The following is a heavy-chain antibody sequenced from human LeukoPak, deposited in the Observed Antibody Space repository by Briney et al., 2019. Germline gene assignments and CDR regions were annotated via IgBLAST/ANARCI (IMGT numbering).Heavy chain of an antibody. V-gene: IGHV3-15*01. CDR2: IKSKADGGTT. Sequence: GGSLRLSCAASVFTFSSDGMTWVRQAPGKGLEWVGRIKSKADGGTTDYAAPVKGRFTVSRDDSKNTLYLQMNILTTEDTAVYFISTQNNIILDCWGRGTLVTVSS. J-gene: IGHJ4*02. CDR3: STQNNIILDC. CDR1: VFTFSSDG. D-gene: IGHD1/OR15-1a*01.